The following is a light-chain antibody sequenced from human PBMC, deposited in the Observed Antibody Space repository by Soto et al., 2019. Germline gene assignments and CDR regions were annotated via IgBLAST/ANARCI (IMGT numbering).Light chain of an antibody. CDR3: QQYNNWPPNT. Sequence: EIVMTQSPATLSVSPGERATLSCRASQSVSSNLAWYQQKPGQAPRLLIYGASTRATGIPARFSGSGSGTELPVTISSLQSEDFAVYYCQQYNNWPPNTFGQGTKLEIK. CDR1: QSVSSN. CDR2: GAS. J-gene: IGKJ2*01. V-gene: IGKV3-15*01.